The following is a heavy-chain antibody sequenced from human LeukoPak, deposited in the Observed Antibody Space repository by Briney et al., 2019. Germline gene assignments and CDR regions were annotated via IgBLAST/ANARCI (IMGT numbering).Heavy chain of an antibody. CDR3: ARDDVAVAGTDY. CDR2: IYSGGST. Sequence: GGSLRLSCAASGFTVSSNYMTWVRQAPGKGLEWVSVIYSGGSTYYADSVKGRFTISRDNSKNTLHLQMNSLRAEDTAVDYCARDDVAVAGTDYWGQGTLVTVSS. V-gene: IGHV3-53*01. CDR1: GFTVSSNY. D-gene: IGHD6-19*01. J-gene: IGHJ4*02.